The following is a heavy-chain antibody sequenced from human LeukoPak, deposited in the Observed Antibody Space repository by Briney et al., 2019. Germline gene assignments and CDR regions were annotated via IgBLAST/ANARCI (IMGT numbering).Heavy chain of an antibody. Sequence: GESLKISCKGSGYSFTSYWIGWVRQMPGKGLEWMVIIYPGDSDTRYSPSFQGQVTISADKSISTAYLQWSSLKASDTAMYYCATSQGTSGWAYYFDYWGQGNLITVSS. CDR1: GYSFTSYW. D-gene: IGHD2-2*01. CDR2: IYPGDSDT. V-gene: IGHV5-51*01. J-gene: IGHJ4*02. CDR3: ATSQGTSGWAYYFDY.